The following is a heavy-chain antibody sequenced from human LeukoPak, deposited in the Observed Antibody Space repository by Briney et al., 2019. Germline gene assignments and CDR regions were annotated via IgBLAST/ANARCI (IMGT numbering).Heavy chain of an antibody. J-gene: IGHJ6*02. CDR2: ISNTGSDT. Sequence: GGSLRLSCAASGFTFSNYAMSWVRQAPGKGLEWVSTISNTGSDTYYADSVKGRFTISRDNTENTLYLQMNNLRAEDTAIHYCAKVPYSDYGSGRPPFMDVWGQGTTVAVSS. D-gene: IGHD3-10*01. CDR1: GFTFSNYA. CDR3: AKVPYSDYGSGRPPFMDV. V-gene: IGHV3-23*01.